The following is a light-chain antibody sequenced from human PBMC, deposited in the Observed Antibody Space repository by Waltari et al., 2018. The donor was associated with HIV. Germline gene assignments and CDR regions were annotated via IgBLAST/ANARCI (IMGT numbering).Light chain of an antibody. CDR1: NADIGNYDY. Sequence: QSALIQPASVSGSPGQSITVSCTGTNADIGNYDYVSWYQHHPGEVPKLIIFDVDKRPLGISNPFAGSKSGNTASLTIAGLQAEDEAEYYCSATATRDIFVFGTGTKVTVL. CDR3: SATATRDIFV. CDR2: DVD. V-gene: IGLV2-14*03. J-gene: IGLJ1*01.